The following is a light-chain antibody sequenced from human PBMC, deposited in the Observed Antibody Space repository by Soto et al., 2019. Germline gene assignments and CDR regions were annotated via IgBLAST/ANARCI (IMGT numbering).Light chain of an antibody. Sequence: DMQMVQSPYTLYAAGGRRISITCRASQTIGRWLAWYQQKSGKAPKLLIFDASGLESGVPSRFSGSGSGTEFTLTISSLQPDDVATYFCQQYNSYFQPFGQGTKVDIK. CDR3: QQYNSYFQP. J-gene: IGKJ1*01. CDR2: DAS. V-gene: IGKV1-5*01. CDR1: QTIGRW.